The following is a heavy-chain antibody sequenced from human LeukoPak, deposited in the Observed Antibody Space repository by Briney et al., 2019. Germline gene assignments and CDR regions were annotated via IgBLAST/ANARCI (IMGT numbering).Heavy chain of an antibody. V-gene: IGHV4-39*01. D-gene: IGHD4-23*01. J-gene: IGHJ4*02. CDR1: GGSISSSSYY. CDR2: IYYSGNT. CDR3: ANSANYGGNSGYFDS. Sequence: SETLSLTCTVSGGSISSSSYYWGWIRQPPGKGLEWIGSIYYSGNTFYNPCIASPLTISIDTSKHHFSLKVSSVTAADTDVSYCANSANYGGNSGYFDSWGQGNLVTVSS.